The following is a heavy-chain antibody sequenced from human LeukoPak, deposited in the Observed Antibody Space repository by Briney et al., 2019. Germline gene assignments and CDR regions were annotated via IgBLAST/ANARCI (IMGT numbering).Heavy chain of an antibody. CDR3: AKDTGDYGAYFDY. Sequence: GGSLRLSCAASGFTFSSYAMSWVRQAPGKGLEWVSAISGSGGSTYYADSVKGRLTISRDNSKNTLYLQMNSLRAEDTAVYYCAKDTGDYGAYFDYWGQGTLVTVSS. J-gene: IGHJ4*02. D-gene: IGHD4-17*01. V-gene: IGHV3-23*01. CDR1: GFTFSSYA. CDR2: ISGSGGST.